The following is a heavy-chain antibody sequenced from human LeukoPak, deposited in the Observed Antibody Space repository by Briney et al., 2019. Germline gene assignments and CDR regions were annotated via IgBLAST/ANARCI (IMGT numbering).Heavy chain of an antibody. J-gene: IGHJ6*02. V-gene: IGHV1-8*01. Sequence: ASVTVSCTASGYTFTSYDINWVRQAPGQGLEWMGWTNPNSGNTGYAQKFQGRVTMTRNTSISTAYMELSSLRSEDTAVYYCAKLTVPMDVWGQGTTVTVSS. CDR1: GYTFTSYD. D-gene: IGHD4-11*01. CDR2: TNPNSGNT. CDR3: AKLTVPMDV.